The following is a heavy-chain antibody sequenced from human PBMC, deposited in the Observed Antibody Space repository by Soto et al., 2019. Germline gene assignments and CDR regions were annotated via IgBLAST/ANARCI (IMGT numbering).Heavy chain of an antibody. Sequence: EAQLVESGGGLVQPGGSLRVSCAVSGFTFSDYWMSWVRQAPGKGLEWVAKIKQDGSEKDYVDSVKGRFTIPRDNANNTLYLHMYSLRVEDTAIYYCARGGRDAYDWFDPWGQGTLVTVSS. CDR3: ARGGRDAYDWFDP. V-gene: IGHV3-7*04. CDR2: IKQDGSEK. D-gene: IGHD3-16*01. J-gene: IGHJ5*02. CDR1: GFTFSDYW.